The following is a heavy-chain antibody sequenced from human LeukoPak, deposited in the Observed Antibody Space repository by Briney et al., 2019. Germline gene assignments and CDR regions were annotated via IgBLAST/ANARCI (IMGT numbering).Heavy chain of an antibody. J-gene: IGHJ5*02. CDR3: ARHDLPVGCTSSSCPYGSWFDP. CDR1: GYIFTNYW. D-gene: IGHD2-2*01. V-gene: IGHV5-51*07. Sequence: GESLKISCKGSGYIFTNYWIAWVHQMPGKGLEWMGIINPVNSDTTYSPSFRGQVTMSVDKSIETAYLQWSSLEASDTAIYYCARHDLPVGCTSSSCPYGSWFDPWGRGTQVTVSS. CDR2: INPVNSDT.